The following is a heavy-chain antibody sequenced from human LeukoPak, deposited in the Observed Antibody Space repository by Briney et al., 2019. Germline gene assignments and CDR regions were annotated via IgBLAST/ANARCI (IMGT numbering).Heavy chain of an antibody. D-gene: IGHD3-22*01. CDR2: IKQDGSEK. CDR1: GFSFSSYW. Sequence: GGSLRLSCAASGFSFSSYWVSWVRQAPGKGLEWVANIKQDGSEKYYVDSVKGRFTISRDNAKNSLYLQINSLRAEDTAVYYCARDLNYYDSSGYYNYWGQGSLVTVYS. J-gene: IGHJ4*02. CDR3: ARDLNYYDSSGYYNY. V-gene: IGHV3-7*01.